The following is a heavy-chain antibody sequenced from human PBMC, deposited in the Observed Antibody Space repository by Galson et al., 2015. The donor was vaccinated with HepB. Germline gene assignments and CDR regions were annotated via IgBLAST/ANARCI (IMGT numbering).Heavy chain of an antibody. Sequence: SLRLSCAASGFTFSSYAMHWVRQAPGKGLEWVAVISYDGSNKYYADSVKGRFTISRDNSKNTLYLQMNSLRAEDTAVYYCARDARGGSYYADYWGQGTLVTVSP. CDR1: GFTFSSYA. CDR2: ISYDGSNK. CDR3: ARDARGGSYYADY. V-gene: IGHV3-30*04. J-gene: IGHJ4*02. D-gene: IGHD1-26*01.